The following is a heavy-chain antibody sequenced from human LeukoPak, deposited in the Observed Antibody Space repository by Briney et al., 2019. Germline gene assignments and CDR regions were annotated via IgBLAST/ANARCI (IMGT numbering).Heavy chain of an antibody. V-gene: IGHV1-2*02. J-gene: IGHJ3*01. Sequence: ASVNVSCKASGYTFSDNHMYWLRQAPAQGLECMGWISPNTGATNYAHRFQGRITMTGDTSIGTGYMELRSLRSDDTAVYYCARELGRNAFDVWGQGTMVTVSS. CDR2: ISPNTGAT. CDR1: GYTFSDNH. CDR3: ARELGRNAFDV. D-gene: IGHD7-27*01.